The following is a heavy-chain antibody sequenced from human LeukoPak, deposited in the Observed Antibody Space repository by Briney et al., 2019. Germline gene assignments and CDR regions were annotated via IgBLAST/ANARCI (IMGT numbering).Heavy chain of an antibody. J-gene: IGHJ4*02. CDR3: AKNGPYEVSDALDC. D-gene: IGHD5-12*01. CDR2: ISGSGGRT. Sequence: PGGSLRLSCAASRFTLSSYPMSWPRGAPGGGREGVSAISGSGGRTYYAASVKGRFTISRNNSKTTLYLQMNSLRAEDTAVFYCAKNGPYEVSDALDCWGQGTLVTVSS. CDR1: RFTLSSYP. V-gene: IGHV3-23*01.